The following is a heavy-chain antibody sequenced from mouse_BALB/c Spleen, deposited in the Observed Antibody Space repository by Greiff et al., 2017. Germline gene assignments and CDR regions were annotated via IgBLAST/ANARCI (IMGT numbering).Heavy chain of an antibody. V-gene: IGHV1-42*01. J-gene: IGHJ2*01. Sequence: EVQLQQSGPELVKTGASVKISCKASGYSFTDYYMHWVKQSPEKSFEWIGEINPSTGGTSYNQKFKGKATLTVDKSSSTAYMQLKSLTSEDSAVYYCNAGGLLPDYWGQGTTLTVSS. CDR3: NAGGLLPDY. CDR2: INPSTGGT. CDR1: GYSFTDYY. D-gene: IGHD2-3*01.